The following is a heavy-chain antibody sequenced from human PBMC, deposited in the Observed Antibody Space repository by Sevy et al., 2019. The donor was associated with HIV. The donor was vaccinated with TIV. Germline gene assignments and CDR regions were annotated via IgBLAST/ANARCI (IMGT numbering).Heavy chain of an antibody. V-gene: IGHV1-8*01. D-gene: IGHD3-10*01. CDR1: GYTFTNYE. CDR2: MNPNSVET. Sequence: ASVKVSCKASGYTFTNYEINWVRQATGQGLEWMGRMNPNSVETGYAPQFHDEVTMTRNTSLKIAYMELSSLTSDDTAEYYCARDEQRPYYYGSRNMGHWGQGTLVTVSS. J-gene: IGHJ4*02. CDR3: ARDEQRPYYYGSRNMGH.